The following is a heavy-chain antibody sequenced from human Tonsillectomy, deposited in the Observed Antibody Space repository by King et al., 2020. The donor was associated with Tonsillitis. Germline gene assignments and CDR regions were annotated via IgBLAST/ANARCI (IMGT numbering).Heavy chain of an antibody. CDR1: GFTFSSYG. Sequence: VQLVESGGGVVQPGRSLRLSCAASGFTFSSYGMHWVRQAPGKGLEWVAVISYDGSNKYYADSVKGRFTISRDNSKNTLYLQMNSLRAEETAVYYCAKDALGYCSGGSCYWHDYWGQGTLVTVSS. CDR3: AKDALGYCSGGSCYWHDY. D-gene: IGHD2-15*01. CDR2: ISYDGSNK. V-gene: IGHV3-30*18. J-gene: IGHJ4*02.